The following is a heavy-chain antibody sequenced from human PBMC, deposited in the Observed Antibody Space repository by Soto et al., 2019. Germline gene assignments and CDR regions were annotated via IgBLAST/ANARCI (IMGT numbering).Heavy chain of an antibody. J-gene: IGHJ4*02. CDR2: IYRTGST. V-gene: IGHV4-4*02. Sequence: AETLSLTCAVSGGSFTSNNWWTWVRQPPGQGLEWIGEIYRTGSTNYNPSLKSRVTISLDKSENQFSLKVTSLTAEDTAVYYCASRDPGTSVDYWGQGTSVTVSS. D-gene: IGHD1-7*01. CDR1: GGSFTSNNW. CDR3: ASRDPGTSVDY.